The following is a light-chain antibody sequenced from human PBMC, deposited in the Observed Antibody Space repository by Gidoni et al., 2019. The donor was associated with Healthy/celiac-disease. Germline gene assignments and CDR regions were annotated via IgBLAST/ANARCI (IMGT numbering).Light chain of an antibody. CDR2: EGS. V-gene: IGLV2-23*01. CDR3: CSYAGSSTLV. Sequence: QSALTQPASVSGSPGQSITISCTGISSDVGSYNLVSWYQQHPGKAPKLRIYEGSKRPSGVSNRFSGSKSGNTASLTISGLQAEDEADYYCCSYAGSSTLVFGGGTKLTVL. J-gene: IGLJ3*02. CDR1: SSDVGSYNL.